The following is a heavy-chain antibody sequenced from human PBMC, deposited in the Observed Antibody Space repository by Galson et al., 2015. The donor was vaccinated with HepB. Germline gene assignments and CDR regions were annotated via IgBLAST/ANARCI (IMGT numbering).Heavy chain of an antibody. J-gene: IGHJ4*02. D-gene: IGHD6-13*01. CDR1: GFTFDDYA. V-gene: IGHV3-9*01. CDR3: AKAARQQLVFDY. CDR2: ISWNSGSI. Sequence: SLRLSCAASGFTFDDYAMHWVRQAPGKGLEWVSGISWNSGSIGYADSVKGRFTISRDNAKNSLYLQMNSLRAEDTALYYCAKAARQQLVFDYWGQGTLVTVSS.